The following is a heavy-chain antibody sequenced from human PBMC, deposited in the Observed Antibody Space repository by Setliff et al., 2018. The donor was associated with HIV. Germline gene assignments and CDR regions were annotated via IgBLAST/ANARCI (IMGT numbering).Heavy chain of an antibody. CDR3: ATDQGFWSASADY. Sequence: ASVKVSCKTSGYTFTGYFMHWVRRAPGQGLEWMGWVSAYNGNTNYAQKFQGRVTMTTDTSTGTAYMELRSLTSDDTAVYYCATDQGFWSASADYWGQGTLVTVSS. D-gene: IGHD3-3*01. CDR2: VSAYNGNT. CDR1: GYTFTGYF. V-gene: IGHV1-18*04. J-gene: IGHJ4*02.